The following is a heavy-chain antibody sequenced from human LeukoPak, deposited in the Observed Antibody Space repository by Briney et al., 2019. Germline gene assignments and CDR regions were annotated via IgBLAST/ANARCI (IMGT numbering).Heavy chain of an antibody. V-gene: IGHV3-23*01. J-gene: IGHJ6*02. Sequence: GGSLRLSCAASGFTFSSYAMSWVRQAPGKGLEWVSAISGSGGSTYYADSVKGRFTISRDNAKNSLYLQMNSLRAEDTAVYYCARAELIIAAAGMGYYYGMDVWGQGTTVTVSS. CDR1: GFTFSSYA. D-gene: IGHD6-13*01. CDR3: ARAELIIAAAGMGYYYGMDV. CDR2: ISGSGGST.